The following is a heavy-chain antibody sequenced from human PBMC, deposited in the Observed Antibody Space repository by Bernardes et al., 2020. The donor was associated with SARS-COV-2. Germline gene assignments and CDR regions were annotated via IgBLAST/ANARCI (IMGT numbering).Heavy chain of an antibody. CDR2: IKQDGSEK. V-gene: IGHV3-7*01. CDR1: GFTFSSYW. CDR3: ARDWGSSGWDDNYYYYGMDV. D-gene: IGHD6-19*01. J-gene: IGHJ6*02. Sequence: GGSLRLSCAASGFTFSSYWMSWVRQAPGKGLEWVANIKQDGSEKYYVDSVKGRFTISRDNAKNSLYLQMNSLRAEDTAVYYCARDWGSSGWDDNYYYYGMDVWGQGTTVTVSS.